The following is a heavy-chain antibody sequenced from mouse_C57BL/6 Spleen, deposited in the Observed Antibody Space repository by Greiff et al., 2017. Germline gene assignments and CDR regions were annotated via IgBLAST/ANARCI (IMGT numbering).Heavy chain of an antibody. CDR2: IHPSDSDT. V-gene: IGHV1-74*01. J-gene: IGHJ1*03. CDR3: AISTSLYGSSLYWYFDV. Sequence: QVQLQQPGAELVKPGASVKVSCKASGYTFTSYWMHWVKQRPGQGLEWIGRIHPSDSDTNYNQKFKGKATLTVDKSSSTAYMQLISLTSEDSAVYYCAISTSLYGSSLYWYFDVWGTGTTVTVSS. D-gene: IGHD1-1*01. CDR1: GYTFTSYW.